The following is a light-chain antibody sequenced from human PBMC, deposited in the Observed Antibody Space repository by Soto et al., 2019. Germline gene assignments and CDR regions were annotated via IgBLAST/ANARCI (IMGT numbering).Light chain of an antibody. V-gene: IGKV3-15*01. Sequence: EIVMTQSPATLSVSPGERATLSCRASQSVSSNLAWYQQKPGQAPRLLIYGASTRATGIPARFSGSGSGTEFTLTISSLQSEDFAVYYCQQYNNWPTSITFGLGTRLEIK. CDR2: GAS. J-gene: IGKJ5*01. CDR1: QSVSSN. CDR3: QQYNNWPTSIT.